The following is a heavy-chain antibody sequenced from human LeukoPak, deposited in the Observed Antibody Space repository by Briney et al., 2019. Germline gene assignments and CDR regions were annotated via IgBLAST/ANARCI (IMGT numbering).Heavy chain of an antibody. CDR3: ARGSIAAAFQFDY. Sequence: PAGSLRLSCAASGFTFSTFWKSWVRQAPGKGLEWMANIKQDGSEKYYVDSVKGRFTISRDHAKNSLYLQMNSLRAEDTAVYYCARGSIAAAFQFDYWGQGTLVTVSS. D-gene: IGHD6-13*01. CDR1: GFTFSTFW. J-gene: IGHJ4*02. CDR2: IKQDGSEK. V-gene: IGHV3-7*01.